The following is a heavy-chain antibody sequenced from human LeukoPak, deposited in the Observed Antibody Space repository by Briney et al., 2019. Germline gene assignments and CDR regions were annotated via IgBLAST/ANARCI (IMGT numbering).Heavy chain of an antibody. CDR2: INPNSGGT. CDR1: GYTFTGYY. V-gene: IGHV1-2*02. D-gene: IGHD5-18*01. J-gene: IGHJ4*02. CDR3: AGDTAMDTPFFDY. Sequence: ASVKVSCKASGYTFTGYYMHWVRQAPGQGLEWMGWINPNSGGTNYAQKFQGRVTMTRDTSISTAYMELSRLRSDDTAVYYCAGDTAMDTPFFDYWGQGTLVTVSS.